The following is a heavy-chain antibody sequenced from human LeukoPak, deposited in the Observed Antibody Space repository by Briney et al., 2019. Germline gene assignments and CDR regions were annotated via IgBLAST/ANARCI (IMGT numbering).Heavy chain of an antibody. CDR2: SYSGGDT. J-gene: IGHJ4*02. CDR3: ARSPVLDRNDWSFAD. CDR1: GFTVSRNY. D-gene: IGHD1-1*01. Sequence: GGSPRLSCAASGFTVSRNYMSWVRQAPGKGLEWVSVSYSGGDTYYPDSVKGRFTVSRDNPKNTVYLQMNSLGAEDTAVYFCARSPVLDRNDWSFADWGQGTLVTVSS. V-gene: IGHV3-53*01.